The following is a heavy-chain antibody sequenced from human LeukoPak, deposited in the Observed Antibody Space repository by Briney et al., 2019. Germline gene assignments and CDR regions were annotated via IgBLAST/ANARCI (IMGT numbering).Heavy chain of an antibody. CDR2: IKHDGSEK. CDR1: GFTFSTYW. D-gene: IGHD3-3*01. Sequence: GGSLRLSCAASGFTFSTYWMTWGRQAPGKGLEWVANIKHDGSEKYYVDSVKGRFTISRDNARNSLYLQMNSLRAEDTAVYYCAKSTTYYDFWSGYKFIDYWGQGTLVTVSS. J-gene: IGHJ4*02. CDR3: AKSTTYYDFWSGYKFIDY. V-gene: IGHV3-7*01.